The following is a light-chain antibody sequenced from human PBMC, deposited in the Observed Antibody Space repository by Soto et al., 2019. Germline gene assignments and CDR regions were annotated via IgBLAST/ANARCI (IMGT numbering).Light chain of an antibody. J-gene: IGLJ3*02. CDR3: QSYDSSLSGWV. CDR2: GNS. CDR1: SSNIGAGYD. V-gene: IGLV1-40*01. Sequence: QSVLTQPPSVSGAPGQRVTISCTGSSSNIGAGYDVHWYQQLPGTAPKLLIYGNSNRPSGVPDRFSGSKSGTSASLDITGRQAEDEADYHCQSYDSSLSGWVFGGGTKLTVL.